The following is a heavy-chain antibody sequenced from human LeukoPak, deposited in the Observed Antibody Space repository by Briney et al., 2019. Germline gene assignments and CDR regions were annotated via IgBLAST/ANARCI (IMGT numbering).Heavy chain of an antibody. CDR2: IYYSGYT. Sequence: SETLSLTCTVSGGSISSAGFYWSWIRQPPGKGLEWIGYIYYSGYTYFNSSLKSRVTIAVDTSKNQFSLKLSSVTAADTAVYYCARDSSTSYHFDFWGQGTLVTVSS. J-gene: IGHJ4*02. CDR3: ARDSSTSYHFDF. CDR1: GGSISSAGFY. V-gene: IGHV4-30-4*01. D-gene: IGHD2-2*01.